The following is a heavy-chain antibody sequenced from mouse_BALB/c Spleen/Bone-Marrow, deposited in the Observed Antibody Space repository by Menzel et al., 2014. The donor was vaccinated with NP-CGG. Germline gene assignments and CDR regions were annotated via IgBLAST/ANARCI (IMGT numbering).Heavy chain of an antibody. CDR2: INSNGGST. CDR1: GFTFSSYG. V-gene: IGHV5-6-3*01. Sequence: EVQLQQSGGGLVQPGGSLKLSCAASGFTFSSYGMSWVRQTPDKRLELVATINSNGGSTYYPDSVKGQFTISRENAKNTLYLQMSGLKSEDTAMYYCARDRGWLLRFAYWGLGTLVTGSA. J-gene: IGHJ3*01. CDR3: ARDRGWLLRFAY. D-gene: IGHD2-3*01.